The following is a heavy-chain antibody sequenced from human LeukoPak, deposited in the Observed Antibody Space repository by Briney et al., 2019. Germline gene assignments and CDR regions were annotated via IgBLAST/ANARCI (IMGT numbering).Heavy chain of an antibody. V-gene: IGHV3-30-3*01. CDR2: ISYDGSNK. J-gene: IGHJ4*02. CDR1: GVTFCIYA. Sequence: ARSLRLSCAASGVTFCIYAMHLVGQAPGKGLEWVAVISYDGSNKYYADSVKGRFTISRDNSKNTLYLQMNSLRAEDTAVYYCARGPQFGFDYWGQGTLVTVSS. CDR3: ARGPQFGFDY. D-gene: IGHD3-10*01.